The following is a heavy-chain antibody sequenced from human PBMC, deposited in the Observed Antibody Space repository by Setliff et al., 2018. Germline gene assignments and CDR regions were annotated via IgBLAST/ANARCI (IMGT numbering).Heavy chain of an antibody. Sequence: GASVKVSCKASGYTFTGYYMHWVRQAPGQGLEWMGWINPNSGGTNYAQKFQGRVTMTRDTSISTAYMELSSLRSDDTAVYYCARDGISWLMWFDPWGQGTLVTVSS. CDR1: GYTFTGYY. CDR2: INPNSGGT. V-gene: IGHV1-2*02. D-gene: IGHD3-16*01. CDR3: ARDGISWLMWFDP. J-gene: IGHJ5*02.